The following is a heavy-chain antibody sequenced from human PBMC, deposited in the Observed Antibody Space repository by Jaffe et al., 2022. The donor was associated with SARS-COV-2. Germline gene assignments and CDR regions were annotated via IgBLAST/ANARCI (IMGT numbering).Heavy chain of an antibody. CDR3: ARHGGDVEMATIYYYYYMDV. J-gene: IGHJ6*03. CDR1: GGSISSSSYY. D-gene: IGHD5-12*01. V-gene: IGHV4-39*01. Sequence: QLQLQESGPGLVKPSETLSLTCTVSGGSISSSSYYWGWIRQPPGKGLEWIGSIYYSGSTYYNPSLKSRVTISVDTSKNQFSLKLSSVTAADTAVYYCARHGGDVEMATIYYYYYMDVWGKGTTVTVSS. CDR2: IYYSGST.